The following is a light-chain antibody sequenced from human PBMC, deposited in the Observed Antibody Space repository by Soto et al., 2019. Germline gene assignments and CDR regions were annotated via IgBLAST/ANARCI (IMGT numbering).Light chain of an antibody. CDR2: AVS. CDR3: LQDHSLLT. V-gene: IGKV1-6*01. J-gene: IGKJ4*01. CDR1: QGIGSD. Sequence: AIEMTQSPSSLSASVGDRVSIACRASQGIGSDLAWYQQRPGKAPKLLIYAVSRVQSGVPSRFSGSGSGTDFTLTISILQPEDIATYYRLQDHSLLTFGGGTKVEIK.